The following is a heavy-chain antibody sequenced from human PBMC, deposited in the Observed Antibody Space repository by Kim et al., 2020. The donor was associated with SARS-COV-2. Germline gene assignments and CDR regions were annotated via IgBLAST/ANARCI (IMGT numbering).Heavy chain of an antibody. CDR3: ARDYYGSGMTHAMDV. CDR1: GFTFSNYW. V-gene: IGHV3-7*03. D-gene: IGHD3-10*01. CDR2: IKPDDSQK. J-gene: IGHJ6*02. Sequence: GGSLRLSCAASGFTFSNYWMSWVRQTPGKELEWVANIKPDDSQKYYVDSVKGRFTISRDNAKNSLYLQMNSLRAEDTAVYYCARDYYGSGMTHAMDVWGQGTTVTVSS.